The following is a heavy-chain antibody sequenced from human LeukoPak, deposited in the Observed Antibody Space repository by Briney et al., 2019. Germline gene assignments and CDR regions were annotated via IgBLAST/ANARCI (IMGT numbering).Heavy chain of an antibody. CDR1: GYSFTSYW. D-gene: IGHD2-2*01. CDR3: ARHVHRYCSSTSCLPLDY. CDR2: IDPSDSYT. Sequence: GESLKISGKGSGYSFTSYWIRWVRQMPAKGLEWMGRIDPSDSYTNYSPSFQGHVTISADKSISTAYLQWSSLKASDTAMYYCARHVHRYCSSTSCLPLDYWGQGTLVTVSS. J-gene: IGHJ4*02. V-gene: IGHV5-10-1*01.